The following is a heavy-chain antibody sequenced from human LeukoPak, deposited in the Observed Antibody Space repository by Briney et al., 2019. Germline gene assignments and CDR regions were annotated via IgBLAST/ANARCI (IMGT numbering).Heavy chain of an antibody. CDR1: GYTFTSYY. J-gene: IGHJ4*02. V-gene: IGHV1-46*01. CDR3: ARDRGDYGGDGDYLDC. D-gene: IGHD4-17*01. CDR2: INPSGGST. Sequence: PGASVKVSCKASGYTFTSYYMHWVRQAPGQGLEWMGIINPSGGSTSYAQKFQGRVTMTRDTSTSTVYMELSSLRSEDTAVYYCARDRGDYGGDGDYLDCWGQGTLVTVSS.